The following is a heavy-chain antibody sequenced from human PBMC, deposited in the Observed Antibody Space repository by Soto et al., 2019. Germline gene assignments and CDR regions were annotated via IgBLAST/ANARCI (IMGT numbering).Heavy chain of an antibody. CDR3: ARCAGRESGSGSYYPDY. V-gene: IGHV4-34*01. Sequence: QVQLQQWGAGLVKPSETLSLTCAVYGGSFSGYYWSWIRQPPGKGLEWIGEINHSGSTNYNPSLKSRVTISVDTSKNQFSLKLSSVTAADTAVYYCARCAGRESGSGSYYPDYWGQGTLVTVSS. CDR1: GGSFSGYY. D-gene: IGHD3-10*01. CDR2: INHSGST. J-gene: IGHJ4*02.